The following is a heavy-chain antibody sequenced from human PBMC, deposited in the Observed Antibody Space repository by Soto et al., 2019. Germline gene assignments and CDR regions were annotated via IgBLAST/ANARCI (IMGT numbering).Heavy chain of an antibody. CDR1: GYIFHNYG. D-gene: IGHD3-10*01. J-gene: IGHJ6*02. CDR2: IRDYNGNT. V-gene: IGHV1-18*01. Sequence: QVPLVQSGAEVKKPGASVKVSCKTSGYIFHNYGISWVRQAPGQGLEWMGWIRDYNGNTKYAQKFKGRVTMATDTSTRPAYLERGRLGVDGTAVYYCAREGYCSGSESFSPPRYYGMDVWGQGTTVSVSS. CDR3: AREGYCSGSESFSPPRYYGMDV.